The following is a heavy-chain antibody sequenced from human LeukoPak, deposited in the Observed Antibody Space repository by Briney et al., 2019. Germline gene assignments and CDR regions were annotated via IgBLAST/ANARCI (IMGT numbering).Heavy chain of an antibody. V-gene: IGHV1-69*02. D-gene: IGHD4-11*01. CDR3: ARSHLRALTRQMDV. Sequence: SVKVSCKASGGTFSSYTISWVRQAPGQGLEWMGRVIPILGIANYAQKFQGRVTITADKSTSTAYMELSSLRSEDTAVYYCARSHLRALTRQMDVWGKGTTVTVSS. J-gene: IGHJ6*04. CDR2: VIPILGIA. CDR1: GGTFSSYT.